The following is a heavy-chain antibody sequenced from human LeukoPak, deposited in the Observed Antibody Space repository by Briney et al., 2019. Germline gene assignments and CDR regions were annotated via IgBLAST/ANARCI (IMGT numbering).Heavy chain of an antibody. D-gene: IGHD7-27*01. Sequence: QPGGSLRLSCAASGFTFSSYAMSWVRQAPGKGLEWVSAISGSGGSTYYADSVKGRFAISRDNSKNTLYLQMNSLRAEDTAVYYCAKAGANWEYYFDYWGQGTLVTVSS. J-gene: IGHJ4*02. CDR1: GFTFSSYA. CDR3: AKAGANWEYYFDY. CDR2: ISGSGGST. V-gene: IGHV3-23*01.